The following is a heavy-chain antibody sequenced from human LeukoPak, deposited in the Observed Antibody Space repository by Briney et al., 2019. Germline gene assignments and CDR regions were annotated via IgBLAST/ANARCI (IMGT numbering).Heavy chain of an antibody. CDR3: ARGFIYGDHYFDY. CDR2: IRYDGSNK. Sequence: GRSLRLSCAASGFTFSSYGMHWVRQAPGKGLEWVAVIRYDGSNKYYADSVKGRFTISRDNSKNTLYLQMNSLRAEDTAVYYCARGFIYGDHYFDYWGQGTLVTVSS. V-gene: IGHV3-33*01. D-gene: IGHD4-17*01. CDR1: GFTFSSYG. J-gene: IGHJ4*02.